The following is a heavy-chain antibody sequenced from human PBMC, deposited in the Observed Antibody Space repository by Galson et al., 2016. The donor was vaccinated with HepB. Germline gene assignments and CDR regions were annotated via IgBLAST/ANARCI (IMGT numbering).Heavy chain of an antibody. CDR2: INHREII. J-gene: IGHJ5*02. Sequence: ETLSPTCAVYGGSFRGYYWSWIRQPPGKGLEWIAEINHREIINYNPSLKSRVTISVDTPKNQFSLKLSSMTAADTAVYYCAREEGWFDPWGQGTLVTVSS. V-gene: IGHV4-34*01. CDR1: GGSFRGYY. CDR3: AREEGWFDP.